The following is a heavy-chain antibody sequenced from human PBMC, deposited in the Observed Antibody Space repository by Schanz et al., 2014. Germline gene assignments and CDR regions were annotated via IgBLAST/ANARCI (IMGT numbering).Heavy chain of an antibody. CDR1: GFTFSSYS. J-gene: IGHJ4*02. Sequence: DVQLLESGGGLVQPGGSLRLSCAASGFTFSSYSMNWVRQAPGKGLEWVSTIGTSGGTNYAESVKGRFTISRDNSKNTLFLQMNSLRVEDSAVYYCARIGGSVFDYWAQGTLVTVSS. D-gene: IGHD3-10*01. CDR3: ARIGGSVFDY. V-gene: IGHV3-23*01. CDR2: IGTSGGT.